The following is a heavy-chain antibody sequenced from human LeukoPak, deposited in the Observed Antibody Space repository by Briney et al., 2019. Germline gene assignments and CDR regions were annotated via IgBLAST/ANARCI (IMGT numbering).Heavy chain of an antibody. CDR3: AREGYCSGGSCYRVRQNWFDP. V-gene: IGHV1-46*01. CDR2: INPSGGST. D-gene: IGHD2-15*01. CDR1: GYTFTSYY. J-gene: IGHJ5*02. Sequence: ASVKVSCKASGYTFTSYYMHWVRQAPGQGLEWMGIINPSGGSTSYAQKFQGRVTMTRDMSTSTVYMEQSSLRSEDTAVYYCAREGYCSGGSCYRVRQNWFDPWGQGTLVTVSS.